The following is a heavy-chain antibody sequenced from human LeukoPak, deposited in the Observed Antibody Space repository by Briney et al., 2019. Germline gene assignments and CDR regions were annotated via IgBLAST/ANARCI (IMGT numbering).Heavy chain of an antibody. D-gene: IGHD4/OR15-4a*01. CDR1: GFILSNYG. CDR3: AKGRGSANYIFDY. J-gene: IGHJ4*02. CDR2: VSGSGDST. Sequence: GGSLRLSCAASGFILSNYGMSWVRQAPGKGLEWVSGVSGSGDSTSYADCVKGRFTISRDNSKNTLYLQMNSLRAEDTAVYFCAKGRGSANYIFDYWGQGTLVTVSS. V-gene: IGHV3-23*01.